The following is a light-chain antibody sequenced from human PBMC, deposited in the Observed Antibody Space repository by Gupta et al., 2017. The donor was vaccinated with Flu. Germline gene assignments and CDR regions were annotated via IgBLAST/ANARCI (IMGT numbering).Light chain of an antibody. CDR2: DAS. J-gene: IGKJ2*01. CDR3: QQRENWPDT. V-gene: IGKV3-11*01. Sequence: PGPLSVSPGETATLSCRASQSVYSNLAWHQQKAGQAPRLLIYDASKRATDTPARFSGSGSGTDFTLTITSLEPEDAGVYYCQQRENWPDTFGQGTKLEIK. CDR1: QSVYSN.